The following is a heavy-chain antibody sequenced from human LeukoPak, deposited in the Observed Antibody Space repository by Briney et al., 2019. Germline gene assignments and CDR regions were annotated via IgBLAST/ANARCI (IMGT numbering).Heavy chain of an antibody. V-gene: IGHV3-15*01. CDR3: TTGDRGWQDY. D-gene: IGHD6-19*01. J-gene: IGHJ4*02. Sequence: PGGSLRLSCAASGLSFSNDWMSWVRQAPGKGLEWVAHIKRNTDTGTTNSGASVEGRFTVSRNNSKNTLYLQMNSLKIEDTAVYYCTTGDRGWQDYWGQGTLVTVSS. CDR2: IKRNTDTGTT. CDR1: GLSFSNDW.